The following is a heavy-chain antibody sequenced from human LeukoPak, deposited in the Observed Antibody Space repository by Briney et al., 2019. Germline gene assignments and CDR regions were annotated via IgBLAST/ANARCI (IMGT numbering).Heavy chain of an antibody. CDR2: VNSDGTST. CDR3: ARDGYCSGGRCYGMDV. CDR1: GFTLSNYW. V-gene: IGHV3-74*03. J-gene: IGHJ6*02. Sequence: GGSLRLSCAASGFTLSNYWMHWVRQAPGKGLVWVSRVNSDGTSTKYADSVKGRFTISRDNAKNTLYLQMYSLRAEDTAVYYCARDGYCSGGRCYGMDVRGQGTTVTASS. D-gene: IGHD2-15*01.